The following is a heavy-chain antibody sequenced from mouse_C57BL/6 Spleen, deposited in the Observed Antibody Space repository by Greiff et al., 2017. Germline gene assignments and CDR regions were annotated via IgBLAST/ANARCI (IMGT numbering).Heavy chain of an antibody. D-gene: IGHD2-4*01. CDR3: HDYDKYFDV. J-gene: IGHJ1*03. CDR2: IDPETGGT. Sequence: VQLQQSGAELVRPGASVTLSCKASGYTFTDYEMHWVKQTPVHGLEWIGAIDPETGGTAYNQKFKGKAILTADESSSTAYMELRSLTSEDSAVYYCHDYDKYFDVWGTGTTVTVSS. CDR1: GYTFTDYE. V-gene: IGHV1-15*01.